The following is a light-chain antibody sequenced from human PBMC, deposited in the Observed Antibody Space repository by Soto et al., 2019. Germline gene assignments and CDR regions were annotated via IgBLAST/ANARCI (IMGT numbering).Light chain of an antibody. V-gene: IGKV3-20*01. CDR2: GAS. J-gene: IGKJ1*01. CDR1: QSLSSSY. Sequence: LPQYPVTRSCSQGERATLSCRASQSLSSSYLAWYQQKPSQAPRLLIYGASSRATGIPDRFSGSGSGTDFTLTISRLEPEDFAVYYCQQYGSSLRTFGQGTKV. CDR3: QQYGSSLRT.